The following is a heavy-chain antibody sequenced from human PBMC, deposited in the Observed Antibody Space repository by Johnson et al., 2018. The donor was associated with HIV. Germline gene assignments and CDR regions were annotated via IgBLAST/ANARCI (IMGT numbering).Heavy chain of an antibody. J-gene: IGHJ3*02. CDR1: GFTFSSYA. CDR2: IYSGGST. Sequence: VQLVESGGGVVQPGRSLRLSCAASGFTFSSYAMHWVRQAPGKGLEWVAVIYSGGSTYYADSVKGRFTISRDNSKNTLYLQMNSLRAEDTAVYYCARGVGSGWYFEIGGQGTMVTVSS. CDR3: ARGVGSGWYFEI. V-gene: IGHV3-66*01. D-gene: IGHD6-19*01.